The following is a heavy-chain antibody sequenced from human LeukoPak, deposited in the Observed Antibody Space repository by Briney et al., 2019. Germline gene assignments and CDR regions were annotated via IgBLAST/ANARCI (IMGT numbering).Heavy chain of an antibody. D-gene: IGHD3-3*01. V-gene: IGHV1-2*06. Sequence: ASVKVSCKASGYTFTGYYMHWVRQAPGQGLEWMGRINPNGGGTNYAQKFQGRVTMTSDTSISTAYMELSRLRSDDTAGYYCARERKITIFGVACDYWGQGTLVTVSS. J-gene: IGHJ4*02. CDR2: INPNGGGT. CDR3: ARERKITIFGVACDY. CDR1: GYTFTGYY.